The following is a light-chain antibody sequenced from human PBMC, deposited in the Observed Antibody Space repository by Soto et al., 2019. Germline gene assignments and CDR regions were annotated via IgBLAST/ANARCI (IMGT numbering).Light chain of an antibody. CDR1: QGIVRW. Sequence: DIQMPQSHSTLSASVGGSVTITCRASQGIVRWLAWYQQNPGKANKLLIYDASSLESGVPSRFSGSGAGTEFTLTISSLQPDEFATYYCKNYYGFSRTVGQGNKVDI. J-gene: IGKJ1*01. CDR3: KNYYGFSRT. V-gene: IGKV1-5*01. CDR2: DAS.